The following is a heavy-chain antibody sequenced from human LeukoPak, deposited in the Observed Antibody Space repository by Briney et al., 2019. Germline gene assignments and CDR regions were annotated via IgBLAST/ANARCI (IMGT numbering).Heavy chain of an antibody. V-gene: IGHV3-21*01. Sequence: GGSLRLSCAASGFTFSSYSMNWVRQAPGKGLEWVSSISSSSSYIYYADSVKGGFTISRDNDKNSLYLQMNSLRAEDTAVYYCARAIAAAGTSSWFDPWGQGTLVTVSS. CDR2: ISSSSSYI. CDR3: ARAIAAAGTSSWFDP. J-gene: IGHJ5*02. CDR1: GFTFSSYS. D-gene: IGHD6-13*01.